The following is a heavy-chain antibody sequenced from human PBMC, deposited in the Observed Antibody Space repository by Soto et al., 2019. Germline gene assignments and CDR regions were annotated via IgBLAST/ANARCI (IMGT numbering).Heavy chain of an antibody. J-gene: IGHJ6*02. CDR1: GFTFSNAW. D-gene: IGHD2-15*01. V-gene: IGHV3-15*07. CDR3: TTDSRYCSGGSCYAAHYYYYYYGMDV. Sequence: GGSLRLSCAASGFTFSNAWMNWVRQAPGKGLEWVGRIKSKTDGETTDYAAPVKGRFTISRDDSKNTLYLQMNSLKTEDTAVYYCTTDSRYCSGGSCYAAHYYYYYYGMDVWGQGTTVTVSS. CDR2: IKSKTDGETT.